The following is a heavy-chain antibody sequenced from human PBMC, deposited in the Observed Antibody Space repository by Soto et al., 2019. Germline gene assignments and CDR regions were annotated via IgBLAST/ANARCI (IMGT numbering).Heavy chain of an antibody. D-gene: IGHD2-15*01. CDR3: AISNRNSPLTDYYSYGRDV. J-gene: IGHJ6*04. CDR1: GYTFTSYA. CDR2: INAGNGNT. Sequence: QVQLVQSGAEVKKPGASVKVSCKASGYTFTSYAMHWVRQAPGQRLEWMGWINAGNGNTKYSQKFQGRVTITRDTPGSHANRELSSRRLKDTAVYYGAISNRNSPLTDYYSYGRDVWGKGPTAPLSS. V-gene: IGHV1-3*01.